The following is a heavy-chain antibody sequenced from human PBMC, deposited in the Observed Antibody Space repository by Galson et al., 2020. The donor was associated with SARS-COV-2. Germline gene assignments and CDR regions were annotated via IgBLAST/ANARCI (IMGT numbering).Heavy chain of an antibody. J-gene: IGHJ4*02. CDR1: GYSFTNYW. CDR2: IYPGYSDT. V-gene: IGHV5-51*01. Sequence: GEAPMTPCKGFGYSFTNYWIGRVRQMPGKGPEWVGIIYPGYSDTQQSPSFQGQVTITADKYISTVYLQWSRLKASDSAMYYCARSGESSRYCSGGSCYSRVDYWGQGTLVIVSS. CDR3: ARSGESSRYCSGGSCYSRVDY. D-gene: IGHD2-15*01.